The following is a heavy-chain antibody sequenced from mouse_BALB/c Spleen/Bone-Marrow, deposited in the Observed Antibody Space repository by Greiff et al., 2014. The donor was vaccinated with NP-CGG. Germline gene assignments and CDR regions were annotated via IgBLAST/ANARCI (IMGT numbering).Heavy chain of an antibody. D-gene: IGHD2-14*01. CDR1: GYSFTGYN. CDR2: IDPYYGGI. V-gene: IGHV1-39*01. J-gene: IGHJ3*01. Sequence: LKESGPELEKPGASVKISCKASGYSFTGYNMNWVKQTNGKSLEWIGNIDPYYGGISYNQKFKDKATLTVDKSSSTAYMQLKSLTSEDSAVYYCARSIEYRPLTYWGQGTLVTVSA. CDR3: ARSIEYRPLTY.